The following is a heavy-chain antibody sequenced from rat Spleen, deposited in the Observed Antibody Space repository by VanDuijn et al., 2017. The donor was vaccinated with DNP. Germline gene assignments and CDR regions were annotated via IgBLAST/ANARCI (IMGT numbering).Heavy chain of an antibody. CDR2: ISYDGGST. Sequence: EVKLVESGGGLVQPGRSLKLSCAASGFTFSDYYMAWVRQAPTKGLEWVAYISYDGGSTYYGDSVKGRCTISRDNARSTLYLQMNSLRSEDTASYYCATSSYFGYDYGFAYWGQGTLVTVSS. V-gene: IGHV5-20*01. D-gene: IGHD1-7*01. J-gene: IGHJ3*01. CDR3: ATSSYFGYDYGFAY. CDR1: GFTFSDYY.